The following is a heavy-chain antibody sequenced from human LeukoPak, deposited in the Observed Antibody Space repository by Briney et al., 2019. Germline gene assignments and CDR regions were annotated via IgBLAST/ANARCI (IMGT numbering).Heavy chain of an antibody. Sequence: SQTLSLTCAISEYSVSSNSAAWNWIRQSSSRGLEWLGRTYYRSKWYYDYAVSVKSRITINPDTSKNQFSLQLNSVTPEDTAVYYCARGPQLVGYYYIDVWGTGTTVTVSS. D-gene: IGHD6-13*01. CDR2: TYYRSKWYY. CDR3: ARGPQLVGYYYIDV. V-gene: IGHV6-1*01. J-gene: IGHJ6*03. CDR1: EYSVSSNSAA.